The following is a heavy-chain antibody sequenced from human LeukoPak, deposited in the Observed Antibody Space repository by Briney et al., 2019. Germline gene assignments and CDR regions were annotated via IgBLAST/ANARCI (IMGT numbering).Heavy chain of an antibody. Sequence: GGSLRLSCAASGLPFSTFWMNWVRQAPGKGLEWVANINQDGSEEYYVDSVKGRFTISRDNAKNSVYLQMNSLRVEDTGIYYCARNARGPGDYWGQGTLVTVSS. CDR1: GLPFSTFW. CDR2: INQDGSEE. D-gene: IGHD2-2*01. CDR3: ARNARGPGDY. J-gene: IGHJ4*02. V-gene: IGHV3-7*01.